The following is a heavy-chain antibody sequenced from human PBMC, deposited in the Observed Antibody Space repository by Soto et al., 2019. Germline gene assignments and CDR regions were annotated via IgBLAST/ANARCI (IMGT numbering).Heavy chain of an antibody. Sequence: ASVKVSCKASGYTFTNNDINLVRQAPGQGLEWIXWXNXXXNXTXSXEXXEXRVSLTWDTSISTAYMQLKSLKIDDTAVYYCAREVVETSSLWLDPWGQGTLVTVSS. V-gene: IGHV1-8*01. D-gene: IGHD6-6*01. CDR2: XNXXXNXT. CDR3: AREVVETSSLWLDP. CDR1: GYTFTNND. J-gene: IGHJ5*02.